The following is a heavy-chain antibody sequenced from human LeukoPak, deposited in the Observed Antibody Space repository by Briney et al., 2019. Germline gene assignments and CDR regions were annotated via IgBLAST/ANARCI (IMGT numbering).Heavy chain of an antibody. V-gene: IGHV5-10-1*01. D-gene: IGHD3-9*01. Sequence: PGESLRISCKGSGYSFTSYWISWVRQMPGKGLEWMGRIDPSDSYTNYSPSFQGHVTISADKSIGTAYLQWSSLKASDTAMYYCARPILTGYYSDAFDIWGQGTMVTVSS. CDR2: IDPSDSYT. CDR3: ARPILTGYYSDAFDI. J-gene: IGHJ3*02. CDR1: GYSFTSYW.